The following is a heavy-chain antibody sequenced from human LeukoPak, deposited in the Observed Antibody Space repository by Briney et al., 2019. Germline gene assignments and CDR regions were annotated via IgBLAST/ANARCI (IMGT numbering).Heavy chain of an antibody. D-gene: IGHD3-22*01. J-gene: IGHJ4*02. CDR2: ISGSGGST. CDR1: GFTFSSYA. Sequence: GGSLRLSCAASGFTFSSYAMSWVRQAPGKGLEWVSGISGSGGSTYYADSVKGRFTISRDNSKNTLYLQMNSLRAEDTAAYYCAKEELYYYDSSGYSNWGQGTLVTVSS. CDR3: AKEELYYYDSSGYSN. V-gene: IGHV3-23*01.